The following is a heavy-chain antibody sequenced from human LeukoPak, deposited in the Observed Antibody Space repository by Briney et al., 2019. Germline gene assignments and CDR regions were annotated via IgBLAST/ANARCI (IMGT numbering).Heavy chain of an antibody. CDR1: GFTFSSYW. D-gene: IGHD2-15*01. CDR2: INKDGSDK. Sequence: GGSLRLSCAASGFTFSSYWMRWVRQAPGKGLEWVSNINKDGSDKYYVDSVKGRFTISRDNAKNTLYLQMNTLRAEDTAVYYCARDRSGGCCYLDYWGQGTLVTVSS. J-gene: IGHJ4*02. V-gene: IGHV3-7*01. CDR3: ARDRSGGCCYLDY.